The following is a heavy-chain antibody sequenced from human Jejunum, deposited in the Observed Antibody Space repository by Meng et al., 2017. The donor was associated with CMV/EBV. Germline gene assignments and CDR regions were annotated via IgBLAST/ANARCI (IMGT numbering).Heavy chain of an antibody. D-gene: IGHD6-19*01. CDR1: DGAISATY. J-gene: IGHJ4*02. CDR2: IHNSGST. CDR3: ARGGDISETTAH. V-gene: IGHV4-59*01. Sequence: TVSDGAISATYWDWIRQSPGKGLEWIGYIHNSGSTQYAPSLKSRVTMSIDTSKNQFSLKLRSVTAADTAVYYCARGGDISETTAHWGQGRLVTVSS.